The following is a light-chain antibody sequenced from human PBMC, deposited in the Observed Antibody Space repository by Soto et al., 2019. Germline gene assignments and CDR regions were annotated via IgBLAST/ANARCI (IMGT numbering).Light chain of an antibody. CDR2: DAS. J-gene: IGKJ4*01. Sequence: EIVLTQSPATLSLPPGDRAILSCRASQSVGRSLTWYQHKPGQAPRLLIYDASTRATGIPRRFSGSGSGTDFTLTISSLEPEDFAVYYCQQRSNRFGGGTKVDIK. CDR3: QQRSNR. CDR1: QSVGRS. V-gene: IGKV3-11*01.